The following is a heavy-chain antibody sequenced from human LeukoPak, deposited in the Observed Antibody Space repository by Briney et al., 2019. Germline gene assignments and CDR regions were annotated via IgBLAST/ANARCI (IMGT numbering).Heavy chain of an antibody. V-gene: IGHV1-24*01. Sequence: ASVKVSCKASGYTLTELSMHWVRQAPGKGLEWMGGFDPKDGETIYAQKFQGRVTMTEDTSTDTAYMELSSLRSEDTAVYYCATDRRGVPAAEKYYCYYMDVWGKGTTVTVSS. J-gene: IGHJ6*03. D-gene: IGHD2-2*01. CDR3: ATDRRGVPAAEKYYCYYMDV. CDR1: GYTLTELS. CDR2: FDPKDGET.